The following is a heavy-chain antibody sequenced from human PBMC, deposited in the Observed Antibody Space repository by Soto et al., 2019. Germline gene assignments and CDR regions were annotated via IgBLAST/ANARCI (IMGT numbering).Heavy chain of an antibody. CDR3: AHSDWNNYYYGMDV. D-gene: IGHD1-1*01. J-gene: IGHJ6*02. V-gene: IGHV2-5*02. CDR2: IYWDDDK. Sequence: SGPTLVKPTQTLTLTCTFPGFSLSTSGGGVGWMRQPPGKALEWLALIYWDDDKRYNPSLKSRLTTTKDSSKNQLVLTITNMDPVAAASYYCAHSDWNNYYYGMDVWGQGTTVTVSS. CDR1: GFSLSTSGGG.